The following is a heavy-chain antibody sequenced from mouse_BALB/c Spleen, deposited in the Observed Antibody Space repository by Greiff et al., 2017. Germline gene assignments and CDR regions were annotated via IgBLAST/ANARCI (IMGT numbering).Heavy chain of an antibody. CDR1: GYSITSGYY. J-gene: IGHJ4*01. CDR2: ISYDGSN. CDR3: AREVTTVVALDY. D-gene: IGHD1-1*01. Sequence: EVQRVESGPGLVKPSQSLSLTCSVTGYSITSGYYWNWIRQFPGNKLEWMGYISYDGSNNYNPSLKNRISITRDTSKNQFFLKLNSVTTEDTATYYCAREVTTVVALDYWGQGTSVTVSS. V-gene: IGHV3-6*02.